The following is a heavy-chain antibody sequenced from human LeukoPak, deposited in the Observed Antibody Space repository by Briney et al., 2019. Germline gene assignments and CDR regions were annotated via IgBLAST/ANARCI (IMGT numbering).Heavy chain of an antibody. D-gene: IGHD6-19*01. CDR2: IYYVGNT. CDR1: SGSISSSNYF. CDR3: ARGTLYRGWSYYLDF. V-gene: IGHV4-39*07. Sequence: PSETLSLTCTVSSGSISSSNYFWGWIRQPPGKGLGWIGIIYYVGNTYYNPSLKSRVTISVDTSKNQFSLKLSSVTAADTAMYYYARGTLYRGWSYYLDFWGQGSQVTVSS. J-gene: IGHJ4*02.